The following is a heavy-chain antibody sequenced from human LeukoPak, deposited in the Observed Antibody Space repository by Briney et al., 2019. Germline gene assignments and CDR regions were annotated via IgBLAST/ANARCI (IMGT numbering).Heavy chain of an antibody. J-gene: IGHJ4*02. Sequence: SETLSLTCAVSGGSISSGGYSWSWIRQPPGKGLEWIGYIYHSGSTYYNPSLKSRVTISVDRSKNQFSLKLSSVTAADTAVYYCARATDDKSIAAAGRDYWGQGTLVTVSS. CDR2: IYHSGST. V-gene: IGHV4-30-2*01. D-gene: IGHD6-13*01. CDR1: GGSISSGGYS. CDR3: ARATDDKSIAAAGRDY.